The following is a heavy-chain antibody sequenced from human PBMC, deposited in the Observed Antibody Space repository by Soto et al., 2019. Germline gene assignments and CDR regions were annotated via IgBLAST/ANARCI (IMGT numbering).Heavy chain of an antibody. V-gene: IGHV4-39*01. Sequence: SETLSLTCTVSGGSIKVGGYYWGWIRQPPGKGLELVATIYYSGTTYYNPSLKSRLTISLDTSRNQFSLDLTSVTAADTAVYYCARLAYSHYSTWGQGTLVTVSS. CDR2: IYYSGTT. CDR1: GGSIKVGGYY. J-gene: IGHJ4*02. CDR3: ARLAYSHYST. D-gene: IGHD5-12*01.